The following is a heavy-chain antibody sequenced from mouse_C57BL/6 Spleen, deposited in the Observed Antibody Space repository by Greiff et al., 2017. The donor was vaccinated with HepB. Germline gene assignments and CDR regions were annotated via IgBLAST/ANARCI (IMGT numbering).Heavy chain of an antibody. J-gene: IGHJ3*01. CDR3: ARSYYDYDGGAY. Sequence: EVQLQQSGPELVKPGASVKISCKASGYTFTDYYMNWVKQSHGKSLEWIGDINPNNGGTSYNQKFKGKATLTVDKSSSTAYMELRSLTSEDSAVYYCARSYYDYDGGAYWGQGTLVTVSA. CDR1: GYTFTDYY. V-gene: IGHV1-26*01. CDR2: INPNNGGT. D-gene: IGHD2-4*01.